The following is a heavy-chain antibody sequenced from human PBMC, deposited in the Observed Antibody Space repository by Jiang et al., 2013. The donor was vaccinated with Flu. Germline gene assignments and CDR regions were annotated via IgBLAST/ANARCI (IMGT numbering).Heavy chain of an antibody. CDR1: GGSLRSYH. Sequence: SLTCSVSGGSLRSYHWGWIRQTPGKDLEWIGTIYHSGSSYYNPSLKSRVTVSVDTSRNQFSLRLTSVTTADTAIYYCARQGYCSGATCMYWYFDFWGRGTLVTVSS. CDR2: IYHSGSS. CDR3: ARQGYCSGATCMYWYFDF. D-gene: IGHD2-15*01. J-gene: IGHJ2*01. V-gene: IGHV4-59*08.